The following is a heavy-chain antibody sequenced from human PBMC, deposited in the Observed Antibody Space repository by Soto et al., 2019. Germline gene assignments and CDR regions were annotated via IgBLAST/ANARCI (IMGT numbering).Heavy chain of an antibody. V-gene: IGHV1-3*01. Sequence: SVKVSCKASGYTFTSYAMHWVRQAPGQRLEWMGWINAGNGNTKYSQKFQGRVTITRDTSASTAYMELSSLRSEDTAVYYCARSEYSSGWVGWFDPWGQGTLVTVSS. CDR1: GYTFTSYA. CDR3: ARSEYSSGWVGWFDP. CDR2: INAGNGNT. J-gene: IGHJ5*02. D-gene: IGHD6-19*01.